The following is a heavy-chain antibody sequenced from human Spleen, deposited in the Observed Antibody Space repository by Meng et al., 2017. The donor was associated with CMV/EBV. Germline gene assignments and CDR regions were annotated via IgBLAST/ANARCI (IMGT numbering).Heavy chain of an antibody. CDR2: IKQDGSEK. V-gene: IGHV3-7*01. J-gene: IGHJ4*02. D-gene: IGHD6-6*01. CDR3: AREVIAARRGAIDY. CDR1: GFTFSSYA. Sequence: GESLKISCAASGFTFSSYAMSWVRQAPGKGLEWVANIKQDGSEKYYVDSVKGRFTISRDNAKNSLYLQMNSLRAEDTAVYYCAREVIAARRGAIDYWGQGTLVTVSS.